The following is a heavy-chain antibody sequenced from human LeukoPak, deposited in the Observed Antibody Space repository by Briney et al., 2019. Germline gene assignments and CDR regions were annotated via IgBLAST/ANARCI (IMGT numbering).Heavy chain of an antibody. CDR1: GGSISSGSYY. CDR3: ARDPTYYYDSSGYYGDAFDI. D-gene: IGHD3-22*01. V-gene: IGHV4-61*02. J-gene: IGHJ3*02. Sequence: SETLSLTCTVSGGSISSGSYYWSWIRQPAGKGLEWIGRIYTSGSTNYNPSLKSRVTISVDTSKNQFSLKLSSVTAAHTAVYYCARDPTYYYDSSGYYGDAFDIWGQGTMVTVSS. CDR2: IYTSGST.